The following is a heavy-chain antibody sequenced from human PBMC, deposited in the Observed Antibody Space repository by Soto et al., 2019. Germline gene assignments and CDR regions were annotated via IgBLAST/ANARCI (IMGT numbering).Heavy chain of an antibody. CDR3: AKAPNGGGRSGWYYFDY. V-gene: IGHV3-23*01. CDR2: ISGSGGST. CDR1: GFTFSYYA. Sequence: GGSLRLSCAASGFTFSYYAMNWVRQAPGKGLEWVSAISGSGGSTYYADSVKGRFTISRDNSKNTLYLQMNSLRAEDTAVYYCAKAPNGGGRSGWYYFDYWGQGTLVTVSS. J-gene: IGHJ4*02. D-gene: IGHD6-19*01.